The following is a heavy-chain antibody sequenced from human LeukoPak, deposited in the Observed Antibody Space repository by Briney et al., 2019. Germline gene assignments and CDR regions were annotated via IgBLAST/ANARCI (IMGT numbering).Heavy chain of an antibody. Sequence: PGGSLRLSCVGSGFTFSNYWMTWVRQAPGKGLGWVADIRGDGSENYYVDSVKGRFTISRDNAKNSLYLQMNSLRAEDTAVYYCALYARAPDYWGQGTLVTVSS. J-gene: IGHJ4*02. D-gene: IGHD5/OR15-5a*01. CDR3: ALYARAPDY. CDR2: IRGDGSEN. CDR1: GFTFSNYW. V-gene: IGHV3-7*01.